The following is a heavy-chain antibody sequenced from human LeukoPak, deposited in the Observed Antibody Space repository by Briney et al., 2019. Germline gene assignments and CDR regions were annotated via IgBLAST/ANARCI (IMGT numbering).Heavy chain of an antibody. CDR1: GGSLSSSNNY. V-gene: IGHV4-39*01. CDR2: ISYSGGT. Sequence: SETLSLTCTVSGGSLSSSNNYWGWTRQPPGKGLEWFGSISYSGGTSYNPSLRSRVTISVDTSKNQFSLKLSSVTAADTAVYYCARGLGAGGATFPYWGQGTLVTVSS. CDR3: ARGLGAGGATFPY. J-gene: IGHJ4*02. D-gene: IGHD1-26*01.